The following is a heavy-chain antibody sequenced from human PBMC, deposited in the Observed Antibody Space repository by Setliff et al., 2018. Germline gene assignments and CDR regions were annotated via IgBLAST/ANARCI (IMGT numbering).Heavy chain of an antibody. J-gene: IGHJ5*02. CDR1: GFTFSSYW. Sequence: GSLRLSCAASGFTFSSYWMSWVRQAPGKGLEWVANIKQDGSEKYYVDSVKGRFTISRDNAKNSLYLQMNSLRAEDTAVYYCARDVFCSGGSCDNWFDPWGQGTLVTVSS. V-gene: IGHV3-7*01. D-gene: IGHD2-15*01. CDR2: IKQDGSEK. CDR3: ARDVFCSGGSCDNWFDP.